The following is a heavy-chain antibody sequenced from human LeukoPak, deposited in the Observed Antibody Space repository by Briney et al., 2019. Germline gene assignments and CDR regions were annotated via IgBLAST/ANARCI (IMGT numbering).Heavy chain of an antibody. J-gene: IGHJ5*02. CDR1: GFTFSSTT. Sequence: GGSLRLPCVASGFTFSSTTMGWVRQAPGRGLEWVSSITAIDGRTYYADSVKGRFTISRDNSKNTLYLQMNSLRAEDTAVYYCAREIPHTPDCSSTSCGGAFDPRGQGTLVTVSS. D-gene: IGHD2-2*01. CDR2: ITAIDGRT. CDR3: AREIPHTPDCSSTSCGGAFDP. V-gene: IGHV3-23*01.